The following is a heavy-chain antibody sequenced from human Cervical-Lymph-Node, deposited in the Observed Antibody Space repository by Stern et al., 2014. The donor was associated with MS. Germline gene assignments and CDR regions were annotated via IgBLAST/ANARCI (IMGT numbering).Heavy chain of an antibody. CDR1: GASVSRYIYF. V-gene: IGHV4-39*01. CDR2: PPFPASP. J-gene: IGHJ5*02. CDR3: ARPTSGSHPAFDP. D-gene: IGHD3-22*01. Sequence: QLPLQASGPGLVQPSATLSLTCNASGASVSRYIYFWGRARQPPGMGLEWIGTPPFPASPYYNPSPKSRVTISMDASKNQFSLTLTALSAADTAVYYCARPTSGSHPAFDPWGQGTLVTVSS.